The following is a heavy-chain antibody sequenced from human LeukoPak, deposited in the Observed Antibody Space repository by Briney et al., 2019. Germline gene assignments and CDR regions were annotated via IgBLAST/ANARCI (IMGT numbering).Heavy chain of an antibody. CDR3: ARHLLTPVRLDDYHYSMAV. V-gene: IGHV5-51*01. CDR1: GYDSGVSFTSHS. D-gene: IGHD4/OR15-4a*01. J-gene: IGHJ6*03. Sequence: GESLKISCQGSGYDSGVSFTSHSIAWVRQMPGKGLEWMGNIYPRDSTTLYSPSFQGQVTISADTSIHTAYLQWISLKDSDTAMYYCARHLLTPVRLDDYHYSMAVWGKGTTVTVSS. CDR2: IYPRDSTT.